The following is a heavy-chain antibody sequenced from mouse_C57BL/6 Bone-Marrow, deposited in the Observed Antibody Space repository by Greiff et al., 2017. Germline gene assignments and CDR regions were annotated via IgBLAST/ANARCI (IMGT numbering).Heavy chain of an antibody. CDR3: ARPLLLRSAWFAY. CDR1: GYTFTSYW. J-gene: IGHJ3*01. V-gene: IGHV1-7*01. Sequence: VKVVESGAELAKPGASVKLSCKASGYTFTSYWMHWVKQRPGQGLEWIGYINPSSGYTKYNQKFKDKATLTADKSSSTAYMQLSSLTYEDSAVYYCARPLLLRSAWFAYWGQGTLVTVSA. D-gene: IGHD1-1*01. CDR2: INPSSGYT.